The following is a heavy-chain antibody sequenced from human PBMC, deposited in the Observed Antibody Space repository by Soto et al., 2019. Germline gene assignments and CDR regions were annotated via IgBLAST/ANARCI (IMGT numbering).Heavy chain of an antibody. J-gene: IGHJ4*02. CDR3: ARLVYDTRLNYMYFDF. V-gene: IGHV4-4*01. Sequence: LSLTCAVSCVSISSGNWWTWVRQTPQRGLEYIGEIFHDGTANYYPSFERRVAISVDTSKNQFSLKLTSVTAADTAIYFCARLVYDTRLNYMYFDFWGQGALVTVSS. CDR2: IFHDGTA. CDR1: CVSISSGNW. D-gene: IGHD2-8*01.